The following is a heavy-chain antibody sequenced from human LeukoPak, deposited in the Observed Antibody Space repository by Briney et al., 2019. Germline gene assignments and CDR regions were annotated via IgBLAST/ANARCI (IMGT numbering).Heavy chain of an antibody. V-gene: IGHV4-34*01. J-gene: IGHJ4*02. Sequence: SETLSLTCTVSGGSISNYYLTWIRQPPGKGLEWIGEINHGGSTNYNPSLKSRVTISVDTSKNQFSLKLSSVTAADTAVYYCARRGRGYSGHWGQGTLVTVSS. D-gene: IGHD5-12*01. CDR2: INHGGST. CDR1: GGSISNYY. CDR3: ARRGRGYSGH.